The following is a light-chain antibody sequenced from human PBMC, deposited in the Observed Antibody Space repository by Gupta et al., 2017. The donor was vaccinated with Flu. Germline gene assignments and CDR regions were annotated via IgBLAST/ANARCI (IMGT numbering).Light chain of an antibody. J-gene: IGLJ2*01. CDR2: EVS. V-gene: IGLV2-8*01. CDR1: SSDVGGYNY. Sequence: TSSDVGGYNYVSWYQQHPGKAPKLMIYEVSKRPSGVPDRFSGSKSGNTASRTVSGLQAEDEADYYCSSYAGSNNLVFGGGTKLTVL. CDR3: SSYAGSNNLV.